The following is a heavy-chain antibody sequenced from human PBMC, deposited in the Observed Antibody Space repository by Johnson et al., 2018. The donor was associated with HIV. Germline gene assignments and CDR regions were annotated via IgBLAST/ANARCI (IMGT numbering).Heavy chain of an antibody. CDR2: ISGSGGST. Sequence: VQLVESGGGVVQPGGSLRLSCAASGFTFSSYAMSWVRQAPGTGLEWVSAISGSGGSTYYAASVQGRFTISRANSKNTLHRQMNSLRAEDTAVYYCAKDGRVGATLMSTGDDAFDIWGQGTMVTVSS. V-gene: IGHV3-23*04. CDR3: AKDGRVGATLMSTGDDAFDI. D-gene: IGHD1-26*01. J-gene: IGHJ3*02. CDR1: GFTFSSYA.